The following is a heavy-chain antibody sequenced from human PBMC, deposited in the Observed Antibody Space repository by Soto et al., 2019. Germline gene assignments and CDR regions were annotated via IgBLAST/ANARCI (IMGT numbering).Heavy chain of an antibody. CDR3: AGVGHVDSRDCYDR. CDR2: INAGNGNT. Sequence: ASVKVSCKASGYTFTSYAMHCVRQAPGQRLEWMGWINAGNGNTKYSQKFQGRVTITRDTSASTAYMELSSLRSEDTAVYYCAGVGHVDSRDCYDRWAQGTLDPVS. J-gene: IGHJ5*02. D-gene: IGHD2-15*01. V-gene: IGHV1-3*01. CDR1: GYTFTSYA.